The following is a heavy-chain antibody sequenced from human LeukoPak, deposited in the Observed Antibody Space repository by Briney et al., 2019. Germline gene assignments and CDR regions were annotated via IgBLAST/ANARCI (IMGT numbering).Heavy chain of an antibody. J-gene: IGHJ4*02. V-gene: IGHV4-59*12. CDR2: IYYNGIS. Sequence: SETLSLTCTVSGGSISGYYWSWIRQPPGKGLEWIAYIYYNGISNYNPSLKSRVIISVDSSKNQFSLKLSSVTAADTAVYYCATTYGDYSVDWGQGTLVTVSS. CDR3: ATTYGDYSVD. D-gene: IGHD4-17*01. CDR1: GGSISGYY.